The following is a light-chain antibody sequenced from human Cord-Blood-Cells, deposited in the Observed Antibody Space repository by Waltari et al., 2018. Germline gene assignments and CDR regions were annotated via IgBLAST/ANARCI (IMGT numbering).Light chain of an antibody. CDR3: SSYAGSNNYV. V-gene: IGLV2-8*01. J-gene: IGLJ1*01. CDR1: SSDVGGYNY. Sequence: QSALTQPPSASGSPGQSVTISCTGTSSDVGGYNYVSWYQQHPGKAPKLMIYAVSKRPSGVPGRFSGSKSGNTASLTGSGLQAEDEADYYCSSYAGSNNYVFGTGTKVTVL. CDR2: AVS.